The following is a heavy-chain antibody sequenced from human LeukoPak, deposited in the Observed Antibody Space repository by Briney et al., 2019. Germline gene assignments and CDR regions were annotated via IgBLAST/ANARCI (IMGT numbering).Heavy chain of an antibody. CDR3: AKWGDYDVLTGYYVSDY. CDR2: ITGSGGNT. Sequence: PGASLTLSCAASGFTFSKYAMSWVRQAPGKGLEGVAAITGSGGNTYYADSVRGRLTISRDNSKNTVFLQMNSLRAEDTAVYYCAKWGDYDVLTGYYVSDYWGQGTLVTVSS. J-gene: IGHJ4*02. CDR1: GFTFSKYA. V-gene: IGHV3-23*01. D-gene: IGHD3-9*01.